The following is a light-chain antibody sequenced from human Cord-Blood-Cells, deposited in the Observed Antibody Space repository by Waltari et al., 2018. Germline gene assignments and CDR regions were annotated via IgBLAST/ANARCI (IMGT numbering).Light chain of an antibody. CDR3: QQYYSTPWT. J-gene: IGKJ1*01. V-gene: IGKV4-1*01. CDR2: WAS. CDR1: QSVLYSSNNKTY. Sequence: DIVMTQSPDSLAVSLGERATINCKYSQSVLYSSNNKTYLALYEETPGQPPRLLIYWASTRQSGVPDRFSGSGSGTAFTLTISSLQAEDVAVYYCQQYYSTPWTFGQGTKVEIK.